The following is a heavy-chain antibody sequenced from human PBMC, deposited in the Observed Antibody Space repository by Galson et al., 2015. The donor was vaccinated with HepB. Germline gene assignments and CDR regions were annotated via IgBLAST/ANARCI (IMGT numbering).Heavy chain of an antibody. CDR2: ISYDGSHK. V-gene: IGHV3-30-3*01. D-gene: IGHD3-3*01. J-gene: IGHJ4*02. CDR1: GFTFSNYA. Sequence: SLRLSCAASGFTFSNYAMHWVRQAPGKGLEWVAVISYDGSHKYYADSVKGRFTISRDNSKNTLYLQMNSLRVEDTAVYYCATPRGYDLSLVYWGQGTLVTVSS. CDR3: ATPRGYDLSLVY.